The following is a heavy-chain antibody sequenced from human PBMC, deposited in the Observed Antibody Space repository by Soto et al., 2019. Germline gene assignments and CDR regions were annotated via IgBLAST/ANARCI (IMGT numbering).Heavy chain of an antibody. V-gene: IGHV4-39*01. CDR3: ARQVAAVDGLWFGELLGRSYYYYYGMDV. CDR2: IYYSGST. D-gene: IGHD3-10*01. J-gene: IGHJ6*02. Sequence: PLETLSLTCTVSGGSISSSSYYWGWIRQPPGKGLEWIGSIYYSGSTYYNPSLKSRVTISVDTSKNQFSLKLSSVTAADTAVYYCARQVAAVDGLWFGELLGRSYYYYYGMDVWGQGTTVTVS. CDR1: GGSISSSSYY.